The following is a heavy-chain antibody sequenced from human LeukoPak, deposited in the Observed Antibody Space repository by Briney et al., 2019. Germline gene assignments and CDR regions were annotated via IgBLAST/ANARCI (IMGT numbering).Heavy chain of an antibody. CDR3: ARQNDFRLDY. J-gene: IGHJ4*02. Sequence: GESLKISCKGSGYTFSSYWIGCVRQMPGKGLEWMGIIYPGDSDTRYSLSLQGQVTISVDTSIGTAYLQWSSLKASDTAIYYCARQNDFRLDYWGQGTLVTVSS. CDR2: IYPGDSDT. CDR1: GYTFSSYW. V-gene: IGHV5-51*01. D-gene: IGHD3-3*01.